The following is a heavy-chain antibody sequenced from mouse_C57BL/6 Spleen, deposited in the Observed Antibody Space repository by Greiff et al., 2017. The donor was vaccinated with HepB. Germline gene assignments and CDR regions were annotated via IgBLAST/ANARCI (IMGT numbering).Heavy chain of an antibody. CDR2: IHPNSGST. V-gene: IGHV1-64*01. Sequence: QVQLQQPGAELVKPGASVKLSCKASGYTFTSYWMHWVKQRPGQGLEWIGMIHPNSGSTNYNEKFKSKATLTVDKSSSTAYMQLSSLTSEDSAVYYCARGHEVYYYGSSFFDYWGQGTTLTVSS. D-gene: IGHD1-1*01. CDR3: ARGHEVYYYGSSFFDY. J-gene: IGHJ2*01. CDR1: GYTFTSYW.